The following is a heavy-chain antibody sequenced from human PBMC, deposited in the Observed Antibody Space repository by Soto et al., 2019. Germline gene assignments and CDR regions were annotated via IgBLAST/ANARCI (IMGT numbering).Heavy chain of an antibody. D-gene: IGHD3-16*02. J-gene: IGHJ4*02. Sequence: SETLSLTCTVSGGSISSGGYYWSWIRQHPGKGLEWIGYIYYSGSTYYNPSRKSRVTISVDTSKNQFSLKLSSVTAADTAVYYCARGIGEITFGGVIAPPETYFDYWGQGTLVSVSS. CDR2: IYYSGST. V-gene: IGHV4-31*03. CDR3: ARGIGEITFGGVIAPPETYFDY. CDR1: GGSISSGGYY.